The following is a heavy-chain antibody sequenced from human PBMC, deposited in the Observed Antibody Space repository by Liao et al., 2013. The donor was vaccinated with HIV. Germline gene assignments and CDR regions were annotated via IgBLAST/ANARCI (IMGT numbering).Heavy chain of an antibody. V-gene: IGHV4-61*02. CDR3: ARDLDGNYYYYMDV. CDR1: GGSISSGSYY. CDR2: IYTSGST. D-gene: IGHD5-24*01. J-gene: IGHJ6*03. Sequence: QVQLQESGPGLVKPSQTLSLTCTVSGGSISSGSYYWSWIRQPAGKGLEWIGRIYTSGSTNYNPSLKSRVTISVDTSKNQFSLKLSSVTAADTAVYYCARDLDGNYYYYMDVWGKGTTVTVSS.